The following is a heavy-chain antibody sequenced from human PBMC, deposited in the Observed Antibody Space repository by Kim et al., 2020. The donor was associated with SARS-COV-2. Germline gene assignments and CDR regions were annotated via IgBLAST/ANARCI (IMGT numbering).Heavy chain of an antibody. D-gene: IGHD2-2*01. CDR2: INHSGST. Sequence: SETLSLTCAVYGGSFSGYYWSWIRQPPGKGLEWIGEINHSGSTNYNPSLKSRVTISVDTSKNQFSLKLSSVTAADTAVYYCARGRVYCSSTSCSDSGVYYYYGMDVWGQGTTVTVSS. V-gene: IGHV4-34*01. CDR3: ARGRVYCSSTSCSDSGVYYYYGMDV. J-gene: IGHJ6*02. CDR1: GGSFSGYY.